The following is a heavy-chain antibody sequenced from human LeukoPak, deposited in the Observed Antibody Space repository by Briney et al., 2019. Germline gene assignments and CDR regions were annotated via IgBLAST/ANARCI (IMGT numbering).Heavy chain of an antibody. CDR1: GFTFSSYA. J-gene: IGHJ4*02. CDR3: AKGLGGFGELYDY. CDR2: ISGSGGST. Sequence: GGSLRLSCAASGFTFSSYAMSWVRQAPGKGLEWVSAISGSGGSTYYADSVKGRFTISRDNSKNTLYMQMNSLRAEDTAVYYCAKGLGGFGELYDYWGQGTLVTVSS. V-gene: IGHV3-23*01. D-gene: IGHD3-10*01.